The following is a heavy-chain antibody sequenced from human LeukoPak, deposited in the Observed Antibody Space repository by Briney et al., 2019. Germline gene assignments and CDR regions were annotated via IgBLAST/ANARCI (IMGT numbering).Heavy chain of an antibody. D-gene: IGHD3-3*01. CDR1: GFTFSSYW. Sequence: QPGGSLRLSCAASGFTFSSYWMSWVRQAPGKGLEWVCFIRSKAYGGTTEYAASVKGRFTISRDDSKSIAYLQMNSLKTEDTAVYYCTMGYDFWSGYSVYFDYWGQGTLVTVSS. V-gene: IGHV3-49*04. CDR3: TMGYDFWSGYSVYFDY. CDR2: IRSKAYGGTT. J-gene: IGHJ4*02.